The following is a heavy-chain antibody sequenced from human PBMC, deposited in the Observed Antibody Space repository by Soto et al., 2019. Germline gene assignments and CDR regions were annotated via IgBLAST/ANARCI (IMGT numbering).Heavy chain of an antibody. CDR1: GGSISSGDYY. J-gene: IGHJ4*02. CDR2: IYYSGST. D-gene: IGHD3-22*01. V-gene: IGHV4-30-4*01. Sequence: SETLSLTCTVSGGSISSGDYYWSWIRQPPGKGLEWIGCIYYSGSTYYNPSLKSRVTRSVDTSKNQFSLKLSSVTAADTAVYYCARGQDQYYHDTSGYYIDYWGQGTLVTVSS. CDR3: ARGQDQYYHDTSGYYIDY.